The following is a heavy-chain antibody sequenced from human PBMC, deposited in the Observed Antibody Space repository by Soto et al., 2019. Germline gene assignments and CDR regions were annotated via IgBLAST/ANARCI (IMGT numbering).Heavy chain of an antibody. D-gene: IGHD2-21*02. CDR2: IYYSGNT. J-gene: IGHJ4*02. V-gene: IGHV4-39*01. Sequence: SETLSLTCAVSGGSISSGGYYWGWVRQPPGRGLEWIGSIYYSGNTYSNPSLQSRVTISVDMSKNQFSLKLSSVTATDTAVYYCARHGDFSDDPSYLSFDYWGQGGLVTVSS. CDR3: ARHGDFSDDPSYLSFDY. CDR1: GGSISSGGYY.